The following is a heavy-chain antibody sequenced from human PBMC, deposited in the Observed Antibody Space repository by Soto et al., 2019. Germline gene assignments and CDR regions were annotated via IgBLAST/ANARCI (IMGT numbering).Heavy chain of an antibody. CDR3: ARGAHHGTMIMLLNLIDY. J-gene: IGHJ4*02. D-gene: IGHD3-22*01. CDR1: GFSFSTHG. V-gene: IGHV3-33*01. Sequence: PGGSLSLCCAASGFSFSTHGMHWVRQAPGKGLEWVAIIWYDGSKKYYADSVKGRFTISRDNSKNTLYLQMNSLRAEDTAVYYCARGAHHGTMIMLLNLIDYWGQGTLVTVSS. CDR2: IWYDGSKK.